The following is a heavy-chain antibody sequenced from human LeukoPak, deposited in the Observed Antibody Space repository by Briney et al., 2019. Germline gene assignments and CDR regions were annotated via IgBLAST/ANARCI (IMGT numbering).Heavy chain of an antibody. J-gene: IGHJ6*02. D-gene: IGHD1-1*01. CDR1: GFAFSNSW. CDR2: INHEGGDI. Sequence: GGSLRLSCAASGFAFSNSWMSWVRQAPGKGPEWVANINHEGGDIHYVDSVKGRFTISRDNAKDSLYLQMNSLRAEDTAVYYCATYINWVAGDVWGQGTTVTVSS. CDR3: ATYINWVAGDV. V-gene: IGHV3-7*01.